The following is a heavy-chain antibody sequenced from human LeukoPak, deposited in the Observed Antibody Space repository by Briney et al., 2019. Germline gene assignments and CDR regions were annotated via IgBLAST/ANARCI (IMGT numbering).Heavy chain of an antibody. CDR3: SRESGPFCPFGY. Sequence: SQTLSPTCAISGDSVSSNIAAWNWIRQSPSRGLEWLGRTYYRSKWYNDYAVSVKSRITFNPDTSKNQFSLHLTSVTAADTATYFCSRESGPFCPFGYWGQGTLVIVSS. CDR1: GDSVSSNIAA. CDR2: TYYRSKWYN. D-gene: IGHD1-26*01. J-gene: IGHJ4*02. V-gene: IGHV6-1*01.